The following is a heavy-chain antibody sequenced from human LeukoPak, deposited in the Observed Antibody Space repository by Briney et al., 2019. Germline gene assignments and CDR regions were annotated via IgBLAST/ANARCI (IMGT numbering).Heavy chain of an antibody. CDR3: ARKSGSSGYPFDY. CDR2: ITSSSSAI. J-gene: IGHJ4*02. V-gene: IGHV3-48*01. D-gene: IGHD3-22*01. CDR1: GFAFSSYS. Sequence: QPGGSLRLSCAPSGFAFSSYSMNWVGQAPGKGLEWVSYITSSSSAIYYADSVKGRFTISRDNAKNSLYLQMNSLRAEDTAVYYCARKSGSSGYPFDYWGQGTVVTVSS.